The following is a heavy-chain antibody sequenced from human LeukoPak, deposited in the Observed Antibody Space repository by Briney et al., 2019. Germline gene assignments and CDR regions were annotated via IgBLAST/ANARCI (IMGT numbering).Heavy chain of an antibody. CDR2: ISGSGGST. J-gene: IGHJ5*02. D-gene: IGHD6-13*01. V-gene: IGHV3-23*01. CDR3: AKDSHQQLVTWFDP. CDR1: GFTFSSYA. Sequence: QAGGSLRLSCAASGFTFSSYAMSWVRQAPGKGLEWVSAISGSGGSTYYADSVKGRFTISRDNSKNTLYLQMNSLRAEDTAVYYCAKDSHQQLVTWFDPWGQGTLVTVSS.